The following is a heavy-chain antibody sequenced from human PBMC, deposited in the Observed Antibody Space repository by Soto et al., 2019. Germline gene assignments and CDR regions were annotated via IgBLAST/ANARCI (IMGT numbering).Heavy chain of an antibody. CDR2: TSRTGGSI. CDR1: GFTFRSYE. D-gene: IGHD4-17*01. CDR3: ARCEYGYPFRADPYCYYGMDV. J-gene: IGHJ6*01. V-gene: IGHV3-48*03. Sequence: EVQVVESGGGLVQPGGSLRLVCTASGFTFRSYEMNWVRQAPGKGLQWVSTTSRTGGSIKYADSVKGRFSLSRDNAEKSVYRRMSSLRVEDTAVYYWARCEYGYPFRADPYCYYGMDVWGRVTTVTVSS.